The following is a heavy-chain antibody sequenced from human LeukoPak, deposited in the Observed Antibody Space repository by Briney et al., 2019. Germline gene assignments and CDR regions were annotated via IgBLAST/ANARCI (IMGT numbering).Heavy chain of an antibody. CDR2: IYYSGST. CDR3: AACSGGSCYRNDAFDI. V-gene: IGHV4-59*01. D-gene: IGHD2-15*01. J-gene: IGHJ3*02. CDR1: GGAISSYY. Sequence: PSETLSLTCTVSGGAISSYYWSWIRQPPGQGLESIGYIYYSGSTNYNPSLKSRVTISVDTSKNQFSLKLSSVTAADTAVYYCAACSGGSCYRNDAFDIWGQGTMVTVSS.